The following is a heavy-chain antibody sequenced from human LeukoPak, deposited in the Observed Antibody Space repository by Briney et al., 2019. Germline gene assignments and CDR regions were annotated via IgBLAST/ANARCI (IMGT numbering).Heavy chain of an antibody. CDR2: ISYDGSNK. CDR3: AKVSESSDWSYFDD. J-gene: IGHJ4*02. D-gene: IGHD3-22*01. V-gene: IGHV3-30*18. CDR1: RFTFSSYG. Sequence: PGRSLRLSCAASRFTFSSYGMHWVRQAPGKGLEWVAVISYDGSNKYYADSVKGRFTVARDNSKNTLYLQLNSLRGEDTAVYYCAKVSESSDWSYFDDWGQGTLVTVSS.